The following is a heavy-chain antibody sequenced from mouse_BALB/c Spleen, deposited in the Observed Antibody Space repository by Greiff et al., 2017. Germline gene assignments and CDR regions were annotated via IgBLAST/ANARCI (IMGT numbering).Heavy chain of an antibody. CDR2: IRNKANGYTT. J-gene: IGHJ1*01. CDR3: ARADYYGSSWYFDA. CDR1: GFTFTDYY. Sequence: EVMLVESGGGLVQPGGSLRLSCATSGFTFTDYYMSWVRQPPGKALEWLGFIRNKANGYTTEYSASVKGRFTISRDNSQSILYLQMNTLRAEDSATYYCARADYYGSSWYFDAWGAGTTVTVSS. D-gene: IGHD1-1*01. V-gene: IGHV7-3*02.